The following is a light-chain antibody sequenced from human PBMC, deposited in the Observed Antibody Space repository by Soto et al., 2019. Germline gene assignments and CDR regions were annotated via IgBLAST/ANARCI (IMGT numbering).Light chain of an antibody. CDR2: DAF. J-gene: IGKJ5*01. CDR1: RDISNS. Sequence: DIPMTQSPSSVSASVGDRLTITCLASRDISNSLAWYQQTPGKAPKLLIYDAFTLETGVPSRFSGSGSGTDFIFTISSLQPEDFATYYCQQYDTFPVTFGQGTLLENK. CDR3: QQYDTFPVT. V-gene: IGKV1-33*01.